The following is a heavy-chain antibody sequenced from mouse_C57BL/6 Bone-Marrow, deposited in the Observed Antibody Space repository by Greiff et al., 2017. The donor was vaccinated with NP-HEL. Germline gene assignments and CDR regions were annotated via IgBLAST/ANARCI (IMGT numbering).Heavy chain of an antibody. CDR3: ASAQATGFAY. D-gene: IGHD3-2*02. J-gene: IGHJ3*01. V-gene: IGHV5-4*03. Sequence: EVKLVESGGGLVKPGGSLKLSCAASGFTFSSYAMSWVRQTPEKRLEWVATISDGGSYTYYPDNVKGRFTISRDNAKNNLYLQMSHLKSEDTAMYYCASAQATGFAYWGQGTLVTVSA. CDR2: ISDGGSYT. CDR1: GFTFSSYA.